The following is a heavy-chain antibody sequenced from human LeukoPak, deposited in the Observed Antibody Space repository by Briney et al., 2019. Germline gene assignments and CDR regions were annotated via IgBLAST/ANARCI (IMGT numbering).Heavy chain of an antibody. J-gene: IGHJ5*02. CDR3: ARDRGIAAADPNGGFDP. CDR2: IIPIFGTA. D-gene: IGHD6-13*01. CDR1: GGTFSSYA. V-gene: IGHV1-69*13. Sequence: SVKVSCKASGGTFSSYAISWERQAPGQGLEWMGGIIPIFGTANYAQKFQGRVTITADESTSTAYMELSSLRSEDTAVYYCARDRGIAAADPNGGFDPWGQGTLVTVSS.